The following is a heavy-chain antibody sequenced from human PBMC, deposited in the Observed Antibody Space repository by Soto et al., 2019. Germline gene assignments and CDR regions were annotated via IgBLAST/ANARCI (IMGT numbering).Heavy chain of an antibody. CDR3: ARGLSLNWFDP. J-gene: IGHJ5*02. CDR1: GFTFSSYA. CDR2: ISYDGSNK. V-gene: IGHV3-30-3*01. Sequence: GGSLRLSCAASGFTFSSYAMHWICQAPGKGLEWVAVISYDGSNKYYADSVKGRFTISRDNSKNTLYLQMNSLRAEDTAVYYCARGLSLNWFDPWGQGTLVTVSS. D-gene: IGHD2-8*01.